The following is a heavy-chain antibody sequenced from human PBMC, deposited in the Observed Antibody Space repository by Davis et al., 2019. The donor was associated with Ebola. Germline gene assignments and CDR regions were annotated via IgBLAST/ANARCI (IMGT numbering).Heavy chain of an antibody. J-gene: IGHJ4*02. D-gene: IGHD3-10*01. CDR1: GFTFSNYA. Sequence: GESLKISCAASGFTFSNYAMSWVRQAPGKGLEWVSGISGSDSKTNYADSVKGRFTISRDNSRNTVYLQMNSLRAEDTAVYYCTAMVVATNGVSPWGQGTLVTVSS. CDR2: ISGSDSKT. CDR3: TAMVVATNGVSP. V-gene: IGHV3-23*01.